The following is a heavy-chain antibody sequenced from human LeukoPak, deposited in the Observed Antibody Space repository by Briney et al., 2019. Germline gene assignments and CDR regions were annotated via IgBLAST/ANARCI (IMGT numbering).Heavy chain of an antibody. J-gene: IGHJ4*02. CDR3: ARGSGSYSQASDY. D-gene: IGHD1-26*01. CDR2: IIPILGIA. CDR1: GGTFGSYT. Sequence: SVKVSCKASGGTFGSYTISWVRQAPGQGLEWMGRIIPILGIANYAQKFQGRVTITADKSTSTAYVELSSLRSEDTAVYYCARGSGSYSQASDYWGQGTLVTVSS. V-gene: IGHV1-69*02.